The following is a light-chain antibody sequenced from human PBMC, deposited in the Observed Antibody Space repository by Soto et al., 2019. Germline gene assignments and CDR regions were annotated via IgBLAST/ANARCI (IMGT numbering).Light chain of an antibody. J-gene: IGKJ1*01. CDR2: GAS. V-gene: IGKV3-11*01. Sequence: VMTQSPATLSLSPGERATLSCRASQSVSTKLVWYQQKPGQAPRFLIYGASNRATGIPARFSGSGSGTDFTLTISSLEPEDFAVYYCQQRSNWLRTFGQGTKVDIK. CDR3: QQRSNWLRT. CDR1: QSVSTK.